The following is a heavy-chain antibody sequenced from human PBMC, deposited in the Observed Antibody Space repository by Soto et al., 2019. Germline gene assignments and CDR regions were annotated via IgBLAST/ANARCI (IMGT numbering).Heavy chain of an antibody. D-gene: IGHD3-22*01. J-gene: IGHJ4*02. V-gene: IGHV3-33*01. CDR3: ARDADSSGIGCDY. CDR2: IWYDGSNK. CDR1: GFTFSRYA. Sequence: QVKLVESGGGVVQPGRSLRLSCSASGFTFSRYAMHWVRQAPGRGLEWVAVIWYDGSNKYYADSVKGRLTISRDNSKNTLYLQMNSLRADDTAVYYCARDADSSGIGCDYWGQGTLVTVS.